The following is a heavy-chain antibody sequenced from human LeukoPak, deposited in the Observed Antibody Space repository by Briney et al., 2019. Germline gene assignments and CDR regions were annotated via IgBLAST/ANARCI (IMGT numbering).Heavy chain of an antibody. Sequence: QAGGSLRLSCAASGFAFSSYWMNWVRQAPGKGLEWVANIKEDGSEKKYVDSVKGRFTISRDNAKNSLYLQMTSLRVEDTAVYYCARGVWFGESLGSGSDYWGQGTLVTVSS. CDR1: GFAFSSYW. V-gene: IGHV3-7*01. CDR2: IKEDGSEK. D-gene: IGHD3-10*01. CDR3: ARGVWFGESLGSGSDY. J-gene: IGHJ4*02.